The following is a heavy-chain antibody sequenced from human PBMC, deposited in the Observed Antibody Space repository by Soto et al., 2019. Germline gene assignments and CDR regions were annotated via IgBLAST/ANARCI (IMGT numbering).Heavy chain of an antibody. J-gene: IGHJ5*01. CDR1: GVSIHNSHSF. CDR2: VYYSGGA. D-gene: IGHD2-21*01. Sequence: QVHLQESGPGLVKPSETLSLTCAVSGVSIHNSHSFWGWIRQPPGKGLEFIATVYYSGGAPYNSSFKSRVTISGDTATNQASLRMGAVTAADTAVYFCGRVVEGATRHTDFDSWGQGTLVTVSS. V-gene: IGHV4-39*01. CDR3: GRVVEGATRHTDFDS.